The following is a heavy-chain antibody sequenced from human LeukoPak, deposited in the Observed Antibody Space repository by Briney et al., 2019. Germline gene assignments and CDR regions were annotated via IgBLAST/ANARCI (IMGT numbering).Heavy chain of an antibody. D-gene: IGHD3-3*01. J-gene: IGHJ4*02. CDR2: ISSSSSYI. V-gene: IGHV3-21*01. CDR1: GFTFSSYS. CDR3: ARDFLRRGYDFWSGYYDY. Sequence: PGGSLRLSCAASGFTFSSYSMNWVRQAPGKGLEWVSSISSSSSYIYYADSVQGRFSISRDNSKNTLYLQMNSLRAEDTAVYYCARDFLRRGYDFWSGYYDYWGQGTLVTVSS.